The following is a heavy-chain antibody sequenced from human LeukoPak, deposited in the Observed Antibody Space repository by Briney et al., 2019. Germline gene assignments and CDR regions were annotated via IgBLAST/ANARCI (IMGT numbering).Heavy chain of an antibody. Sequence: PSETLSLTCTVSGGSISSGSYYWSWIRQPAGKGLEWIGRIYTSGSTNYNPSLKSRVTISVDTSKNQFSLKLSSVTAADTAVYYCARFVVGSSGWYSVPDLGYFDYWGQGTLVTVSS. J-gene: IGHJ4*02. D-gene: IGHD6-19*01. CDR1: GGSISSGSYY. CDR3: ARFVVGSSGWYSVPDLGYFDY. CDR2: IYTSGST. V-gene: IGHV4-61*02.